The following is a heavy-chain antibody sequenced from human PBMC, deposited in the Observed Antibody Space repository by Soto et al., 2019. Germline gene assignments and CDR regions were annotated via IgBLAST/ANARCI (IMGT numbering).Heavy chain of an antibody. V-gene: IGHV3-7*01. CDR3: ARDTSPDYSNILAYYYYYYMDV. CDR1: GFTFSSYW. CDR2: IKQDGSEK. D-gene: IGHD4-4*01. Sequence: GGSLRLSCAASGFTFSSYWMSWVRQAPGKGLEWVANIKQDGSEKYYVDSVKGRFTISRDNAKNSLYLQMNSLRAEDTAVYYCARDTSPDYSNILAYYYYYYMDVWGKGTTVTVSS. J-gene: IGHJ6*03.